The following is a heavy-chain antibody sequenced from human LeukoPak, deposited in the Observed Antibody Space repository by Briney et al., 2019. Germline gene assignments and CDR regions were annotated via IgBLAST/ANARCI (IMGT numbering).Heavy chain of an antibody. V-gene: IGHV1-2*02. CDR1: GYTFTGYY. CDR2: INPNSGGT. Sequence: GASVKVSCKASGYTFTGYYMHWVRQAPGQGLEWMGWINPNSGGTNYAQKFQGRVTMTRDTSISTAYMELSRLRSDDTAVYYCAGFPLGYDSSGYHDYWGQGTLVTVSS. D-gene: IGHD3-22*01. J-gene: IGHJ4*02. CDR3: AGFPLGYDSSGYHDY.